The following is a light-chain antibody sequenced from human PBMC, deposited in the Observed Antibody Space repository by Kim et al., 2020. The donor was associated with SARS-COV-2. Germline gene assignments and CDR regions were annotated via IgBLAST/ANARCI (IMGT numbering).Light chain of an antibody. CDR2: AAS. J-gene: IGKJ1*01. CDR1: QVISNY. Sequence: DIQMTQSPSSLSASVGDRVTITCRASQVISNYLAWYQQKAGKVPKLLIYAASTMQSGVPSRFSGSGSGTDFTLTISSLQPEDVATYYCQKYNVAPWTFGQGTKVDIK. V-gene: IGKV1-27*01. CDR3: QKYNVAPWT.